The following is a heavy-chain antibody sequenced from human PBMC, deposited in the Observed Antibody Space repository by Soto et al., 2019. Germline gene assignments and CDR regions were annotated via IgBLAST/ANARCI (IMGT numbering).Heavy chain of an antibody. CDR1: GGSISSGGYY. CDR2: IYYSGST. J-gene: IGHJ4*02. CDR3: ARGTAIFGVVITAPDY. Sequence: QVQLQESGPGLVKPSQTLSLTCTVSGGSISSGGYYWSWIRQHPGKGLEWIGYIYYSGSTYYNPSLKSRVTITVDTSKYQFSLKLSSVTAADPAVYYCARGTAIFGVVITAPDYWGQGTLVTVSS. D-gene: IGHD3-3*01. V-gene: IGHV4-31*03.